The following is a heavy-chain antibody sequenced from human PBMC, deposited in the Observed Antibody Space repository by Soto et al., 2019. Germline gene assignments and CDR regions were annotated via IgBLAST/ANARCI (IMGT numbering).Heavy chain of an antibody. CDR1: GGSISSSSYY. D-gene: IGHD3-10*01. V-gene: IGHV4-39*01. CDR2: IYYSGST. Sequence: SETLSLTCTVSGGSISSSSYYWGWIRQPPGKGLEWIGSIYYSGSTYYNPSLKSRVTISVDTSKNQFSLKLSSVTAADTAVYYCARFGELITMDVWGQGTTVTVSS. CDR3: ARFGELITMDV. J-gene: IGHJ6*02.